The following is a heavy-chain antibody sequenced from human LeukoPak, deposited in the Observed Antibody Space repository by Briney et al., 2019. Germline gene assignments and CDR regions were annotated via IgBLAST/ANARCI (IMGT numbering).Heavy chain of an antibody. CDR3: ASSETYCSSTSCYPDDAFDI. D-gene: IGHD2-2*01. CDR1: GYTFTSYG. Sequence: ASVKVSCKASGYTFTSYGISWVRQAPGQGLEWMGWISAYNGNTNYAQKLQGRVTMTTDTSTSTAYMELRSLRSDDTAVYYCASSETYCSSTSCYPDDAFDIWGQGTMVTVSS. CDR2: ISAYNGNT. J-gene: IGHJ3*02. V-gene: IGHV1-18*01.